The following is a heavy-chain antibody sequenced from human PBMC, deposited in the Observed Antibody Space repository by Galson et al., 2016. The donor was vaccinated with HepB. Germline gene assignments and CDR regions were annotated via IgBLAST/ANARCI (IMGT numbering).Heavy chain of an antibody. CDR2: ISGSGVGT. CDR1: GITFSTYA. Sequence: SLRLSCAASGITFSTYAMSWVRQAPGKGLEWVSGISGSGVGTFYADSVKGRFTISRDKSKNTLYLQMNSLKAEDTAVYYCASRVSFDYWGQGTLVTVSS. J-gene: IGHJ4*02. CDR3: ASRVSFDY. D-gene: IGHD6-13*01. V-gene: IGHV3-23*01.